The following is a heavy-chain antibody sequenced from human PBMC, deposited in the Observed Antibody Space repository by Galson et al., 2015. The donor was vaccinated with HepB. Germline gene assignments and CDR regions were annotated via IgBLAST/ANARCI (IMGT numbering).Heavy chain of an antibody. V-gene: IGHV1-18*01. J-gene: IGHJ6*02. D-gene: IGHD3-9*01. CDR3: ARVGVFEILTGYCNVGDYCGLDV. CDR2: ISVYNGNT. Sequence: SVKVSCKASGYTFSSYGISWVRQAPGQGLEWMGWISVYNGNTKYAQTVQGRVTMTTETSSSIAYMELRRLRADDSAVYYCARVGVFEILTGYCNVGDYCGLDVWDQGTPVTVSS. CDR1: GYTFSSYG.